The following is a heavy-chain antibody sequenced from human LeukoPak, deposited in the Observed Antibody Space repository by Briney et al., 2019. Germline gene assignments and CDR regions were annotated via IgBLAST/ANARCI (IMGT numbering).Heavy chain of an antibody. V-gene: IGHV3-21*01. D-gene: IGHD2-8*02. CDR1: GFTFSSYS. Sequence: GGSLRLSCAASGFTFSSYSMNWVRQAPGKGLEWVSSISSSSSYIYYADSVKGRFTISRDNAKNSLYLQMNSLRAEDTAVYYCARDRRYFDTGGLGGPDYWGQGTLVTVSS. CDR3: ARDRRYFDTGGLGGPDY. J-gene: IGHJ4*02. CDR2: ISSSSSYI.